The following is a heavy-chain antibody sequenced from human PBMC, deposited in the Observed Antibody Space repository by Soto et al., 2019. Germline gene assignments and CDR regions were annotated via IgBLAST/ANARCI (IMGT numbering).Heavy chain of an antibody. Sequence: QVQLQESGPGLVKPSQTLSLTCTVSGGSISSGGYYWSWIRQHPGKGLEWIGYIYYSGSTYYNPALNSRVTISVDTSKNQFSLKLSSVTAADTAVYYCATLTMVRGALWYYYGMDVWGQGTTVTVSS. CDR3: ATLTMVRGALWYYYGMDV. D-gene: IGHD3-10*01. J-gene: IGHJ6*02. V-gene: IGHV4-31*03. CDR2: IYYSGST. CDR1: GGSISSGGYY.